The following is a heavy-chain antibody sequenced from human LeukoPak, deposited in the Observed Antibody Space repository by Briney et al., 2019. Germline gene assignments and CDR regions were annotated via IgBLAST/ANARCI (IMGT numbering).Heavy chain of an antibody. D-gene: IGHD3-9*01. J-gene: IGHJ4*02. CDR3: AKGRYFMDY. CDR2: ISWNSGSI. V-gene: IGHV3-9*01. CDR1: GFTFDDYA. Sequence: GRSLRLSCAASGFTFDDYAMHWVRQAPGKGLEWVSGISWNSGSIGYADSVKGRFTISRDNAKNSLYLQMNSLRAEDTALYYCAKGRYFMDYWGQGTLVTVSS.